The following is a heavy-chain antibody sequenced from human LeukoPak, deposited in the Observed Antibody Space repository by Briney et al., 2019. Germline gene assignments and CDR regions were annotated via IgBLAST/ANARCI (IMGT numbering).Heavy chain of an antibody. Sequence: PGGSLRLSCTASGFTFNNYAVSWVRQAPGKGLEWVSGISGNGGTTHYADSVKGRFTISRDNSRNTVFLQMNSLRAEDTAIYYCAKLPAAIRTLDYWGQGTLVTVSS. CDR3: AKLPAAIRTLDY. V-gene: IGHV3-23*01. CDR2: ISGNGGTT. J-gene: IGHJ4*02. D-gene: IGHD2-2*02. CDR1: GFTFNNYA.